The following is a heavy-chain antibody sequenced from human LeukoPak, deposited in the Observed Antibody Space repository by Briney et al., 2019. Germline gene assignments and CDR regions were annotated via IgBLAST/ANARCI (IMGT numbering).Heavy chain of an antibody. CDR2: IYPGDSDT. V-gene: IGHV5-51*01. D-gene: IGHD6-6*01. CDR3: ARRIYSSSTNWFDP. J-gene: IGHJ5*02. Sequence: GESLKISCKGSGYSFTSYWIGWVRQMPGKGLEWMGIIYPGDSDTRYSSSFQGQVTISADKSISTAYLQWSSLKASDTAIYYCARRIYSSSTNWFDPWGQGTLVTVSS. CDR1: GYSFTSYW.